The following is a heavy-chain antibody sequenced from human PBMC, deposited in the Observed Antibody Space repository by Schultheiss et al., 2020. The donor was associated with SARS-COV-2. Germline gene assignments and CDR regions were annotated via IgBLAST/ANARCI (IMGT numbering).Heavy chain of an antibody. V-gene: IGHV4-39*07. D-gene: IGHD3-22*01. J-gene: IGHJ5*02. Sequence: SQTLSLTCTVSGGSISSSSYYWGWIRQPPGKGLEWIGEINHSGSTNYNPSLKSRVTISVDTSKNQFSLKLSSVTAADTAVYYCGAQRVGSSGYHLWGQGTLVTVSS. CDR2: INHSGST. CDR1: GGSISSSSYY. CDR3: GAQRVGSSGYHL.